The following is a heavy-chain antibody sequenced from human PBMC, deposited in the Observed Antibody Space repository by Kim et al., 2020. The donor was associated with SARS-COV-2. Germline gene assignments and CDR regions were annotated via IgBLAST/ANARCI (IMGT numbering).Heavy chain of an antibody. Sequence: GITSHNQTPKSRVTISGETAKNQFSLKLSSVTAADTAVYYCARDHGGHFDYWGQGTLVTVSS. D-gene: IGHD3-16*01. V-gene: IGHV4-31*02. CDR3: ARDHGGHFDY. J-gene: IGHJ4*02. CDR2: GIT.